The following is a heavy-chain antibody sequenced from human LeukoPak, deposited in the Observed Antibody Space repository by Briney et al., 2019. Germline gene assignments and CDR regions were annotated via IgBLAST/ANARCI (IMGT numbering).Heavy chain of an antibody. J-gene: IGHJ4*02. V-gene: IGHV4-61*01. CDR3: ARYRDSSGYLDF. CDR1: GGSISSSNW. Sequence: PSETLSLTCAVSGGSISSSNWWSWIRQPPGKGLEWIGYIHYSGSTNLTPSLKSRVTISVDTSKNQFSLKFNSVTAADTAVYYCARYRDSSGYLDFWGQGTLVIVSS. D-gene: IGHD3-22*01. CDR2: IHYSGST.